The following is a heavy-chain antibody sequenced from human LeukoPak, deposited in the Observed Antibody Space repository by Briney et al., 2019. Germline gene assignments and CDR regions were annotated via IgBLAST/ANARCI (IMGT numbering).Heavy chain of an antibody. V-gene: IGHV1-69*13. Sequence: SVKVSCKASGGTFSSYAISWVRQAPGQGLEWMGGIIPIFGTANFAQKFQGRVTITADESTSTAYMELSSLRSEDTAVYYCARDRIVLVPAAIGYWGQGTLVTVSS. CDR2: IIPIFGTA. D-gene: IGHD2-2*01. CDR3: ARDRIVLVPAAIGY. J-gene: IGHJ4*02. CDR1: GGTFSSYA.